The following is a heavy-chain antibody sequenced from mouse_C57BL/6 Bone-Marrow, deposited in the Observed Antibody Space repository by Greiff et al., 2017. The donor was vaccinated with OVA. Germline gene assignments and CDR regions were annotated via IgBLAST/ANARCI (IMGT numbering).Heavy chain of an antibody. Sequence: QVQLKESGAELVRPGTSVKMSCKASGYTFTNYWIGWAKQRPGHGLEWIGDIYPGGGYTNYNEKFKGKATLTADKSSSTAYMQFSSLTSEDSAIYYCARRDGNYVLAYWGQGTLVTVSA. CDR1: GYTFTNYW. CDR3: ARRDGNYVLAY. D-gene: IGHD2-1*01. CDR2: IYPGGGYT. J-gene: IGHJ3*01. V-gene: IGHV1-63*01.